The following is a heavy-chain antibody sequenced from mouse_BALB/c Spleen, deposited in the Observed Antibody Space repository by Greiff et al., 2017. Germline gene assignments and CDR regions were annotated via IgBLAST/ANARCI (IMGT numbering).Heavy chain of an antibody. J-gene: IGHJ4*01. CDR1: GFTFSSYT. D-gene: IGHD3-1*01. Sequence: EVQLVESGGGLVKPGGSLKLSCAASGFTFSSYTMSWVRQTPEKRLEWVATISSGGSYTYYPDSVKGRFTISRDNAKNTLYLQMSSLKSEDTAMYYCTRDSSGYVGAMDYWGQGTSVTVFS. CDR2: ISSGGSYT. CDR3: TRDSSGYVGAMDY. V-gene: IGHV5-6-4*01.